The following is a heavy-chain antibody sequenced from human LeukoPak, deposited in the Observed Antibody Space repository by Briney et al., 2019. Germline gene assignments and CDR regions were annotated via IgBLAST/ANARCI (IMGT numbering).Heavy chain of an antibody. Sequence: SVKVSCKASGGTFSSYAISWVRQAPGQGLEWMGRIIPIFGIANYAQKFQGRVAITADKSTSTAYMELSSLRSEDTAVYYCARVPDTAMVTYYGMDVWGQGTTVTVSS. CDR1: GGTFSSYA. V-gene: IGHV1-69*04. CDR2: IIPIFGIA. D-gene: IGHD5-18*01. J-gene: IGHJ6*02. CDR3: ARVPDTAMVTYYGMDV.